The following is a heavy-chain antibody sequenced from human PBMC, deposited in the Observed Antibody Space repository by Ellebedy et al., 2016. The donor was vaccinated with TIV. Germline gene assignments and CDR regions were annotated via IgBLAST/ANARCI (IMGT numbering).Heavy chain of an antibody. J-gene: IGHJ6*02. CDR2: IKQDGSEK. V-gene: IGHV3-7*02. CDR1: GDSIRSYY. D-gene: IGHD4-23*01. CDR3: ARYGYGGYYYYYYGMDV. Sequence: ETLSLXXTVSGDSIRSYYWTWVRQAPGKGLEWVANIKQDGSEKYYVDSVKGRFTTSRDNAKNSQYLQMNSLRVEDTAVYYCARYGYGGYYYYYYGMDVWGQGTTVTVSS.